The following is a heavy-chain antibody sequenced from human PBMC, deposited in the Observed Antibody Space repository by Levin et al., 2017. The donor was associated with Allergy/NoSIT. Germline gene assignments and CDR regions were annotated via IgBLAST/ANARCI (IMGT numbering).Heavy chain of an antibody. CDR1: GYSISSGYY. J-gene: IGHJ4*02. CDR3: ARDHPYYFDY. CDR2: IYHSGST. V-gene: IGHV4-38-2*02. Sequence: PSETLSLTCAVSGYSISSGYYWGWIRQPPGKGLEWIGSIYHSGSTYYNPSLKSRVTISVDTSKNQFSLKLSSVTAADTAVYYCARDHPYYFDYWGQGTLVTVSS.